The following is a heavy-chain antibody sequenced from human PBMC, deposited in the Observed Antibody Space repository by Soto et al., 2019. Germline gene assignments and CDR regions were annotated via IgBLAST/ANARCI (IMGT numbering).Heavy chain of an antibody. CDR3: ARRYGPGFDY. V-gene: IGHV4-59*08. CDR2: IYYSGST. CDR1: GGSISNYY. J-gene: IGHJ4*02. D-gene: IGHD4-17*01. Sequence: TSETLSLTCTASGGSISNYYWSWIRQPPGKGLEWIGYIYYSGSTNYNPSLKSRVTISVDTSKNQFSLKLSSVTAADTAVYYCARRYGPGFDYWGQGTLVTVSS.